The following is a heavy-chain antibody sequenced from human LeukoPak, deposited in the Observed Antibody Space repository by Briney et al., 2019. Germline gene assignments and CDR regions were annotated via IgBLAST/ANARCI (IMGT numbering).Heavy chain of an antibody. CDR1: GYTFTSYD. CDR2: MNPNSGNT. Sequence: GASVKVSCRASGYTFTSYDINWVRQATGQGLEWMGWMNPNSGNTGYAQKFQGRVTMTRNTSISTAYMELSSLRSEDTAVYYCATRPAYYYDSSDDWYFDLWGRGTLVTVSS. CDR3: ATRPAYYYDSSDDWYFDL. D-gene: IGHD3-22*01. V-gene: IGHV1-8*01. J-gene: IGHJ2*01.